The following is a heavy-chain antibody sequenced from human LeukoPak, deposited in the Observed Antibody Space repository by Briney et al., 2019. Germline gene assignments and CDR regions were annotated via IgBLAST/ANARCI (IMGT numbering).Heavy chain of an antibody. CDR3: ARSTVDTAYYYYYYYMDV. Sequence: SQTLYLTCTVPGGSISSGSYYWSWIRQPAGKGLEWIGRIYTSGSTNYNPSLKSRVTISVDTSKNQFSLKLSSVTAADTAVYYCARSTVDTAYYYYYYYMDVWGKGTTVTISS. CDR2: IYTSGST. J-gene: IGHJ6*03. V-gene: IGHV4-61*02. CDR1: GGSISSGSYY. D-gene: IGHD5-18*01.